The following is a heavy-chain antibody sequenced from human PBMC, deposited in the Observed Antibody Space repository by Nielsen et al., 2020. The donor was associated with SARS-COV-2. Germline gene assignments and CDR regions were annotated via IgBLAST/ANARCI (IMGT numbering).Heavy chain of an antibody. CDR1: GGSFSGYY. J-gene: IGHJ4*02. CDR3: ARFKSGYSYGYDY. D-gene: IGHD5-18*01. Sequence: SATLSLTCAVYGGSFSGYYWSWIRQPPGKGLEWIGEINHSGSTNYNPSLKSRVTISVDTSKNQFSLKLSSVTAADTAVYYCARFKSGYSYGYDYWGQGTLVTVSS. V-gene: IGHV4-34*01. CDR2: INHSGST.